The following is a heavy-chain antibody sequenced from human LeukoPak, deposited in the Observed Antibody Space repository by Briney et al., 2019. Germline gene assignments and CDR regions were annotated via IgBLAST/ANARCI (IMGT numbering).Heavy chain of an antibody. J-gene: IGHJ3*02. CDR1: GFTFSSYE. CDR2: ISSSGSTI. D-gene: IGHD3-3*01. CDR3: ARPPLGRSFWAFDI. V-gene: IGHV3-48*03. Sequence: GGSLRLSCAASGFTFSSYEMNWVRQAPGKGLEWVSYISSSGSTIYYADSVKGRFTISRDNAKNSLYLQMNSLRAEDTAVYYCARPPLGRSFWAFDIWGQGTMVTVSS.